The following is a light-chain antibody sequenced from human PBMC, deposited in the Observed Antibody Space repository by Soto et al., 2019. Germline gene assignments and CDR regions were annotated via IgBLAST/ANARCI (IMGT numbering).Light chain of an antibody. J-gene: IGKJ2*01. V-gene: IGKV1-5*03. Sequence: DIQMTQSPSTLSASVGDRVTITCRASQNITIWLAWYQQKPGKAPNLLISKASSLQTGVPSRFSGSGSGTEFPLTISILQPDDFATYYCQQYHSLYTFGQGTKVEIK. CDR1: QNITIW. CDR3: QQYHSLYT. CDR2: KAS.